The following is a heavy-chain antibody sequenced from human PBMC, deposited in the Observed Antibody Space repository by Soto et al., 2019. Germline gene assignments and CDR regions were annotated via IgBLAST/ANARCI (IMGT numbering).Heavy chain of an antibody. CDR3: ARGPILPGYYRTYFFDY. D-gene: IGHD3-9*01. J-gene: IGHJ4*02. CDR2: INHGGST. CDR1: AESFSPYY. Sequence: SESRSLTWAVYAESFSPYYWHCFRQPPGKGLEWIGEINHGGSTDYNPSLKSRVTISIDTSKNQFSLKLSSVTAADTAVYFCARGPILPGYYRTYFFDYWAQGTLVTVS. V-gene: IGHV4-34*01.